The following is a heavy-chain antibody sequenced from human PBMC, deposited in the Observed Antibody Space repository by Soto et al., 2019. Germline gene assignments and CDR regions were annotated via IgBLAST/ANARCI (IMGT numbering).Heavy chain of an antibody. CDR3: ANSRDYWYFDL. J-gene: IGHJ2*01. CDR1: GFTFSSYA. CDR2: ISGSGGST. V-gene: IGHV3-23*01. Sequence: EVQLLESGGGLVQPGGSLRLSCAASGFTFSSYAVSWVRQAPGKGLEWVSSISGSGGSTNYADSVKGRFTISRDNSNKIMYLQMNSLRAKETAVYYFANSRDYWYFDLWGRGTLVTVSS.